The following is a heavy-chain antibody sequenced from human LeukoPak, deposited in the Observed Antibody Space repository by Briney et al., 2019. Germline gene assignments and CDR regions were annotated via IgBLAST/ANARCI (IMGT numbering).Heavy chain of an antibody. CDR1: GFSISSYY. J-gene: IGHJ4*02. D-gene: IGHD3-10*01. CDR3: ARAGYGSGSPQLD. Sequence: SETLSLTCTVSGFSISSYYWSWIRQPPGKGLEWIGYIYYSGSTNYNTSLKSRVTISVDTSKNQFSLKLSSVTAADTAVYYCARAGYGSGSPQLDWGQGTLVTVSS. V-gene: IGHV4-59*01. CDR2: IYYSGST.